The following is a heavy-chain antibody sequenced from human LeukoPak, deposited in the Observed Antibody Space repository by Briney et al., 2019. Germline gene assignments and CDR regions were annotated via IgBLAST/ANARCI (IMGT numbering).Heavy chain of an antibody. V-gene: IGHV3-21*01. CDR3: ARAPGRVRGVIISPDV. CDR1: GFTFSSYS. J-gene: IGHJ6*02. D-gene: IGHD3-10*01. CDR2: ISSSSSYI. Sequence: PGGSLRLSCAASGFTFSSYSMNWVRQAPGKGLEWVSSISSSSSYIYYADSVKGRFTISRENAKNSLYLQMNSLRAEDTAVYYCARAPGRVRGVIISPDVWGQGTTVTVSS.